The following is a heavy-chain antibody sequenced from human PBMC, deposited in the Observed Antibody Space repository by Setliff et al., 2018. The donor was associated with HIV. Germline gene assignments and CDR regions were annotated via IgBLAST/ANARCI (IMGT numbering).Heavy chain of an antibody. CDR3: ASEAWTSYRSSSGYYYYYMDV. Sequence: SETLSLTCTVSGGSISSRSYYWGWIRQPPGKGLEWIGYIYYYSGSTYYNPSLKSRVTISVDTSKNQFPLKLSSVTAADTAVYYCASEAWTSYRSSSGYYYYYMDVWGKGTTVTVS. V-gene: IGHV4-39*06. D-gene: IGHD6-6*01. CDR2: IYYYSGST. CDR1: GGSISSRSYY. J-gene: IGHJ6*03.